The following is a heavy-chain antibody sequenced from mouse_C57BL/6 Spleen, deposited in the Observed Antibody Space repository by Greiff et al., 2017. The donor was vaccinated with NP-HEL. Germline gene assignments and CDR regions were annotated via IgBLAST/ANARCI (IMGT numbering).Heavy chain of an antibody. CDR2: IYPGDGDP. D-gene: IGHD2-5*01. CDR1: GYAFSSSW. CDR3: AKETYYSNYDYYAMDY. V-gene: IGHV1-82*01. J-gene: IGHJ4*01. Sequence: QVQLKESGPELVKPGASVKISCKASGYAFSSSWMNWVKQRPGKGLEWIGRIYPGDGDPNYNGKFKGKATLTADKSSSTAYMQLSSLTSEDSAVYFCAKETYYSNYDYYAMDYWGQGTSVTVSS.